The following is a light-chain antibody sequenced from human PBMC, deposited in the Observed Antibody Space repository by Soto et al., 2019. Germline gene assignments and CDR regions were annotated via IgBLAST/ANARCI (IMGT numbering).Light chain of an antibody. Sequence: QAVLTQSPSASASLGASVKLTCTLSSGHSSYAIAWHQKQPGKGPRYLMDLNNDGSHTKGDGIPDRFSGSSSGADRYLIISSLQSEDEADYYCQTWGTGFPFFGGGTKLTV. CDR3: QTWGTGFPF. CDR1: SGHSSYA. V-gene: IGLV4-69*01. J-gene: IGLJ2*01. CDR2: LNNDGSH.